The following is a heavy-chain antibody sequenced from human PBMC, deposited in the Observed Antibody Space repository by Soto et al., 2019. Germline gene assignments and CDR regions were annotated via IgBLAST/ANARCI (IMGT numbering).Heavy chain of an antibody. CDR1: GFTFSSYG. D-gene: IGHD6-13*01. Sequence: QVQLVESGGGEVQPGRSLRLSCVASGFTFSSYGIHWVRQAPGKGLEWVAVISFDGRNTYYADSVKGRFTISRDNSKNTLYLQMNSLRTEDTAVYYCAKEIAIADYFDYWGQGTLVTVT. J-gene: IGHJ4*02. CDR3: AKEIAIADYFDY. CDR2: ISFDGRNT. V-gene: IGHV3-30*18.